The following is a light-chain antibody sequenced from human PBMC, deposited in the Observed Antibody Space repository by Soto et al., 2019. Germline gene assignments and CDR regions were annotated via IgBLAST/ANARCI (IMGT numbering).Light chain of an antibody. J-gene: IGLJ1*01. CDR2: DVT. CDR3: CSFSGTYTLYV. Sequence: QSALTQPRSVSGSPGQSVTISCTGTTSDLGSYDYVSWYQQHPGRAPKLIIYDVTKRPSGVPDRFSGSKSGNAASLTISRLQTEDEADYYCCSFSGTYTLYVFGTGTKLTVL. CDR1: TSDLGSYDY. V-gene: IGLV2-11*01.